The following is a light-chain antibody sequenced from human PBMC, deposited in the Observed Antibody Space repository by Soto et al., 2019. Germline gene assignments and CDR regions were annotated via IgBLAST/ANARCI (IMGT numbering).Light chain of an antibody. CDR1: QSVSSSY. V-gene: IGKV3-20*01. J-gene: IGKJ1*01. Sequence: EIVLTQSPGTLSLSPGERVTLSCRASQSVSSSYLAWYQQKPGQAPTLLIYDASSRATGSPDRFSGSGSGTDFTLTISRLEPEDFAVYYCQQYGSSPWTFGQGTKVEIK. CDR2: DAS. CDR3: QQYGSSPWT.